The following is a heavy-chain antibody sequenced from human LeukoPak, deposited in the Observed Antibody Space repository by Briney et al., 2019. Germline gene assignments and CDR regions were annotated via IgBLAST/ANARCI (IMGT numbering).Heavy chain of an antibody. J-gene: IGHJ5*02. CDR1: GGSISSYY. V-gene: IGHV4-4*07. CDR3: ARDGIAAAGNWFDP. Sequence: SETLSLTCTVSGGSISSYYWSWIRQPAGKGLEWIGRIYTSGSTNYNPSLKSRVTMSVDTSKNQFSLKLSSVTAAGTAVYYCARDGIAAAGNWFDPWGQGTLVTVSS. D-gene: IGHD6-13*01. CDR2: IYTSGST.